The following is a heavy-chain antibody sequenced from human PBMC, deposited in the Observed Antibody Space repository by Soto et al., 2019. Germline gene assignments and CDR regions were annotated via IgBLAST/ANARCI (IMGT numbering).Heavy chain of an antibody. CDR3: ARQGFGQLHSLVDV. D-gene: IGHD3-10*01. CDR2: IHHSGST. CDR1: GGSITSHY. Sequence: PSETLSLTCSVSGGSITSHYCSWFRQPPGKGLEWIGYIHHSGSTSYNPSLKSRVTMSVDTSKNQFSLKVSSVTAADTALYYCARQGFGQLHSLVDVWGPGTTVTVSS. V-gene: IGHV4-59*08. J-gene: IGHJ6*02.